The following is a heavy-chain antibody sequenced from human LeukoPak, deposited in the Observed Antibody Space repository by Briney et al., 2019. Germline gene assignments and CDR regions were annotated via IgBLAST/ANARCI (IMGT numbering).Heavy chain of an antibody. CDR1: GFTFSLFG. J-gene: IGHJ4*02. Sequence: PGRSLRLSWAASGFTFSLFGMHWVRQAPGKGLEWVALISYDGSNKWYADSEEGRFTTSRDNSKNTLYLQMSSLRAEDTAVYYCAKDEPGISATRPDYWGQGTLVSVSS. CDR2: ISYDGSNK. D-gene: IGHD6-19*01. V-gene: IGHV3-30*18. CDR3: AKDEPGISATRPDY.